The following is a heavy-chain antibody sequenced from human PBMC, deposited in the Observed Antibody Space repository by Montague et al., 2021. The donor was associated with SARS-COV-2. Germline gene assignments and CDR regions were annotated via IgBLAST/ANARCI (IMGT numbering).Heavy chain of an antibody. J-gene: IGHJ4*02. Sequence: SETLSLTCNASGASIRSDSYYWGWVRQPPGEGLEWIGVIYSSGSTYYNPSLKSRVTISVDTSQNHVSLRLSSVTAADTAVYFCARRVATAGIFDYWGQGTLVTVSS. D-gene: IGHD6-13*01. CDR2: IYSSGST. V-gene: IGHV4-39*02. CDR3: ARRVATAGIFDY. CDR1: GASIRSDSYY.